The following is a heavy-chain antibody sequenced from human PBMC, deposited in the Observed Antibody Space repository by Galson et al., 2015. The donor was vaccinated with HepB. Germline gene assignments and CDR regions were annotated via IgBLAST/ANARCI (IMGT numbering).Heavy chain of an antibody. CDR2: ISYDGSNK. V-gene: IGHV3-30-3*01. Sequence: SLRLSCAASGFTFSSYAMHWVRQAPGKGLEWVAVISYDGSNKYYADSVKGRFTISRDNSKNTLYLQMNSLRAEDTAVYYCARDPSDIVVVVAATLDAFDIWGQGTMVTVSS. J-gene: IGHJ3*02. CDR1: GFTFSSYA. CDR3: ARDPSDIVVVVAATLDAFDI. D-gene: IGHD2-15*01.